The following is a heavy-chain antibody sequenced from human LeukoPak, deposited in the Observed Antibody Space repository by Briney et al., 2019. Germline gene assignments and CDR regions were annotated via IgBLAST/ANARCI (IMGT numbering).Heavy chain of an antibody. V-gene: IGHV4-59*02. CDR3: ARHNGDSYLDF. Sequence: SETLSLTCTVTGVSVSSSFWSWIRQPPGRGLEYSGFAHHSGNTKYNPSLQSRVPMSVDTAKSQFSLNLSSVTAADSAVYYCARHNGDSYLDFWAQGSLVTVSS. CDR1: GVSVSSSF. D-gene: IGHD2-21*01. J-gene: IGHJ4*02. CDR2: AHHSGNT.